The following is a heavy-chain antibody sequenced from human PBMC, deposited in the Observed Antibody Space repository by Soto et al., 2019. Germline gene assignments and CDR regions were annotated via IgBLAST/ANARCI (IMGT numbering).Heavy chain of an antibody. CDR2: INAGNDNT. D-gene: IGHD5-18*01. CDR3: ASTSMGSPYYFDY. J-gene: IGHJ4*02. Sequence: QVQLVQSGAEVKKPGASVKVSCKASGYTFTSYAMHWVRQAPGQRLEWMGWINAGNDNTKYSQKFQGRVTITRDTSASTAYMELSSLRSEDTAVYYCASTSMGSPYYFDYWGQGTLVTVSS. V-gene: IGHV1-3*01. CDR1: GYTFTSYA.